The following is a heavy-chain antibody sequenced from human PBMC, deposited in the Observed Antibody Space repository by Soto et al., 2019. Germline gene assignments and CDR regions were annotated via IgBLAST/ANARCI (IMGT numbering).Heavy chain of an antibody. Sequence: PGGSLRLSCAASGFTFSSYAMSWVRQAPGKGLEWVSAISGSGGSTYYADPVKGRFTISRDNSKNTLYLQMNSLRAEDTAVYYCAKGYSSSWPITYYYGMDVWGQGTTVTVS. CDR1: GFTFSSYA. V-gene: IGHV3-23*01. CDR3: AKGYSSSWPITYYYGMDV. J-gene: IGHJ6*02. CDR2: ISGSGGST. D-gene: IGHD6-13*01.